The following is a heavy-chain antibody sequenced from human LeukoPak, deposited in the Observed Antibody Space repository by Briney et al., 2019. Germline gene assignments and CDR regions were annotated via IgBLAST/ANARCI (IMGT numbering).Heavy chain of an antibody. CDR1: GFTVSSNY. D-gene: IGHD3-10*01. V-gene: IGHV3-53*01. CDR2: IYNGGST. J-gene: IGHJ4*02. CDR3: AKTPVHYYGSGSYTDY. Sequence: GSLRLSCAASGFTVSSNYMSWVRQAPGKGLEWVSVIYNGGSTYYADSVKGRFTISRDNSKNTLYLQMNSLRAEDTAVYYCAKTPVHYYGSGSYTDYWSQGTLVTVSS.